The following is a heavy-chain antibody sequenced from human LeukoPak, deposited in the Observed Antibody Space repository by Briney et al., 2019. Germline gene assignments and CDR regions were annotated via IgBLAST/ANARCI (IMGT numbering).Heavy chain of an antibody. Sequence: ASVKVSCKASGDTFSSYAISWVRQAPGQGLEWMGGIIPIFGTANYAQKFQGRVTITADESTSTAYMELSSLRSEDTAVYYCARYYIVVVPASPNLGHDAFDIWGQGTMVTVSS. CDR3: ARYYIVVVPASPNLGHDAFDI. J-gene: IGHJ3*02. CDR1: GDTFSSYA. D-gene: IGHD2-2*01. V-gene: IGHV1-69*13. CDR2: IIPIFGTA.